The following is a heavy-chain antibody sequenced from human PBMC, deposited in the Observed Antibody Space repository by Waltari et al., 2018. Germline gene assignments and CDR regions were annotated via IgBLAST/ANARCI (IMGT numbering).Heavy chain of an antibody. CDR1: GGTFANSA. CDR2: IIPMFNTS. CDR3: ARTLPPDNKSWHYYFGMDV. Sequence: QVQLVQSGAEAKKPGSSVKVSCKSSGGTFANSAISWVRQAPGQGVEWMGGIIPMFNTSNYAQKFKDRVTITKDESTTTAFMELSGLRFDDTAIYYCARTLPPDNKSWHYYFGMDVWGQGTTVTVSS. V-gene: IGHV1-69*05. D-gene: IGHD1-1*01. J-gene: IGHJ6*02.